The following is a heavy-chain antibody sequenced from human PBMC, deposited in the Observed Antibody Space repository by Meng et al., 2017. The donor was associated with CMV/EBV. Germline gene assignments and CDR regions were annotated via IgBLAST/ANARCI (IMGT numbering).Heavy chain of an antibody. CDR2: ISYDRSNK. V-gene: IGHV3-30-3*01. D-gene: IGHD1-26*01. CDR3: ARTGSYWLVWNYFDY. Sequence: GGSLRLSCAASGFTFSSYAMHWVRQAPGKGLEWVAVISYDRSNKYYADSVKGRFTISRDNSKNTLYLQMNSLRAEDTAVYYCARTGSYWLVWNYFDYWGQGTLVTVSS. CDR1: GFTFSSYA. J-gene: IGHJ4*02.